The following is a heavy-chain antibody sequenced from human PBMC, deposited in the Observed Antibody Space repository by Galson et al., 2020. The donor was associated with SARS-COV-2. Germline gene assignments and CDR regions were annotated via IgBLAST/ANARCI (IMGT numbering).Heavy chain of an antibody. CDR1: GFTFSSYT. J-gene: IGHJ4*02. Sequence: GESLKISCAASGFTFSSYTMNWVRPAPVKGLELVAYIRSSSGTIYYADSVKGRFTISRDNAKNSLYLQLNSLRVEDTAVYYCARERLEYWGQGTLVTVSS. CDR3: ARERLEY. CDR2: IRSSSGTI. D-gene: IGHD1-1*01. V-gene: IGHV3-48*04.